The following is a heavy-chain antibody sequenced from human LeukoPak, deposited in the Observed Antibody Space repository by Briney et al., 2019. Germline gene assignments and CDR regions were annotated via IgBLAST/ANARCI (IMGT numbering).Heavy chain of an antibody. J-gene: IGHJ4*02. CDR1: GFTFSNFA. Sequence: PGGSLRLSCAASGFTFSNFAMTWVRLAPGRGLEWVSTLSGSGDSTHFADSVKGRFTISRDNSKNTLYLQMNRLRVEDTALYYCAKGSVDTSYIDYWDQGTLVTVSS. V-gene: IGHV3-23*01. CDR3: AKGSVDTSYIDY. D-gene: IGHD3-10*01. CDR2: LSGSGDST.